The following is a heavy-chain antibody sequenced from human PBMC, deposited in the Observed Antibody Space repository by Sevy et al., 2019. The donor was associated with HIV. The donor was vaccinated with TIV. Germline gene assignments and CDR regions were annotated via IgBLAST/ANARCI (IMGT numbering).Heavy chain of an antibody. V-gene: IGHV1-2*02. CDR3: ARDLNFEGYSISWYEY. CDR1: GYTFTGYY. Sequence: ASVKVSCKASGYTFTGYYMHWVRQAPGQGLEWMGWINPNSGGTNYPQKFQGRVTMTRDTSISTAYMELSRLRSDDTAVYYCARDLNFEGYSISWYEYWGQGTLVTVSS. CDR2: INPNSGGT. D-gene: IGHD6-13*01. J-gene: IGHJ4*02.